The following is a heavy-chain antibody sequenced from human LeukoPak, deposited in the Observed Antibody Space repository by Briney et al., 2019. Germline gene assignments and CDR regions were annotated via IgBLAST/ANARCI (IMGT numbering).Heavy chain of an antibody. CDR3: ARMGYCSGGSCYTPDY. CDR2: IYTSGST. V-gene: IGHV4-4*07. D-gene: IGHD2-15*01. CDR1: GGSISSYY. J-gene: IGHJ4*02. Sequence: SETLSLTCTVSGGSISSYYWSWIRQPAGKRLEWIGRIYTSGSTNYNPSLKSRVTMSVDTSKNQFSLKLSSVTAADTAVYYCARMGYCSGGSCYTPDYWGQGTLVTVSS.